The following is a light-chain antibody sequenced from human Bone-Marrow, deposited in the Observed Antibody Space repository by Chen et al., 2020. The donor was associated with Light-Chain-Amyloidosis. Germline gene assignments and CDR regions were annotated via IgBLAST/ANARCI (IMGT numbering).Light chain of an antibody. CDR3: QSADSSGTYEVI. J-gene: IGLJ2*01. CDR1: DLQTKY. Sequence: SYDLTQPPSVSVSPGQTARITCSGHDLQTKYAYWYQQKQGQAPVLVIHRDTERPSGISERFSGSSSGTTATLTISGVQAEDEADYHCQSADSSGTYEVIFGGGTKLTVL. CDR2: RDT. V-gene: IGLV3-25*03.